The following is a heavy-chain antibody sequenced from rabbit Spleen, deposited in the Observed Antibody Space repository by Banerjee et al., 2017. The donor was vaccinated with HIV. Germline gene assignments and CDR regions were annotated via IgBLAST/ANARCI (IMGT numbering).Heavy chain of an antibody. CDR2: IHTGGSGFS. CDR1: GVSFSSSSY. J-gene: IGHJ6*01. CDR3: ARDTSSSFSSYGMDL. D-gene: IGHD1-1*01. V-gene: IGHV1S45*01. Sequence: QEQLVESGGGLVTPGASLTLTCTASGVSFSSSSYMCWVRQAPGKGLEWIACIHTGGSGFSYFATWAKGRFTCSKTSSTTVTLQMTRLTAADTATYFCARDTSSSFSSYGMDLWGQGTLVTVS.